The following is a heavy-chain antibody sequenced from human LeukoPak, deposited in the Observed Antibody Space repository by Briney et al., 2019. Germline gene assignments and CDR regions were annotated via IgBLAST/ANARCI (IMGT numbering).Heavy chain of an antibody. CDR3: ARDPRGPTGNDHYGRDSFDL. Sequence: PGGSLRLPCAVSGFTFGNYAMHWVRQAPGKGLEWVGVLFYDGDRKHYADSVKGRFTMSRDNSQSTLYLQLSSLRGEDTAVYYCARDPRGPTGNDHYGRDSFDLWGQGTLVTVSS. J-gene: IGHJ4*02. CDR1: GFTFGNYA. V-gene: IGHV3-30-3*01. CDR2: LFYDGDRK. D-gene: IGHD3-10*02.